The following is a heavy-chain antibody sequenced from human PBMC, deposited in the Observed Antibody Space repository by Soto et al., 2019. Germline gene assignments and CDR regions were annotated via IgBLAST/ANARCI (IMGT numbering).Heavy chain of an antibody. V-gene: IGHV4-34*01. CDR1: GGSFSGYY. Sequence: TSETLSLTCAVYGGSFSGYYWSWIRQPPGKGLEWIGEINHSGSTNYNPSLKSRVTISVDTSKNQFSLKLSSVTAADTAVYYCARSYTGIVGATVYYYYGMDVWGQGTTVTVSS. CDR3: ARSYTGIVGATVYYYYGMDV. CDR2: INHSGST. D-gene: IGHD1-26*01. J-gene: IGHJ6*02.